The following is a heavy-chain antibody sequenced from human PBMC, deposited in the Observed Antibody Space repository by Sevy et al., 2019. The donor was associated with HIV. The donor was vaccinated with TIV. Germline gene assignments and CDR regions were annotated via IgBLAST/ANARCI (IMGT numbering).Heavy chain of an antibody. J-gene: IGHJ5*02. CDR3: ARDGDEYSSGGSCHGGWFDP. V-gene: IGHV3-33*01. CDR1: GFTFSSYG. CDR2: IWYDGSNK. D-gene: IGHD2-15*01. Sequence: GGSLRLSCAASGFTFSSYGMHWVRQAPGKGLEWVAVIWYDGSNKYCADSVKRRFTISRDNSKNTLYLQMNSLRAEETAVYYCARDGDEYSSGGSCHGGWFDPWGQGTLVTVSS.